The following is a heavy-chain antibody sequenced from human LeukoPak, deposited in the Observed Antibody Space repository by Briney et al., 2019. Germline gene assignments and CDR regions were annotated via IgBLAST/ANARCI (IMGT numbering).Heavy chain of an antibody. D-gene: IGHD1-26*01. V-gene: IGHV3-53*04. J-gene: IGHJ4*02. CDR2: IYSGGST. CDR1: GFTVSSNY. CDR3: ARAQSGGSYYVDHFDY. Sequence: GGSLRLSCAASGFTVSSNYMSWVRQAPGKGLEWVSVIYSGGSTFYADSVKGRFTISRHNSRNTLYLQMNSLRAEDTAVYYCARAQSGGSYYVDHFDYWGQGTLVTVSS.